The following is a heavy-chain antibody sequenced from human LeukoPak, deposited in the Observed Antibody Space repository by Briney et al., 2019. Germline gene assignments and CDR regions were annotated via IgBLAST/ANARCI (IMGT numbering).Heavy chain of an antibody. Sequence: ASVNVSCKASGYTFTNFDINWVRQAPGQGLEWMGWMNPVSGKAGSAQKFQGRVTLTRDTSISTAYMEVSSLRFDDMAFYYCVRAPMGTAPLYWGQVTLVTVSS. J-gene: IGHJ4*02. CDR3: VRAPMGTAPLY. D-gene: IGHD1/OR15-1a*01. CDR1: GYTFTNFD. CDR2: MNPVSGKA. V-gene: IGHV1-8*01.